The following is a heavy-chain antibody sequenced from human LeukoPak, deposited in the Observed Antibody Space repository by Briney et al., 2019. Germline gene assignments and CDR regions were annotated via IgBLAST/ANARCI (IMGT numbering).Heavy chain of an antibody. D-gene: IGHD3-22*01. V-gene: IGHV3-23*01. Sequence: GGSLRLSCAASGFTFRRYDMSWVRQAPGKGLEWVSAISGSGGSTYYADSVKGRFTISRDNSKNTLYLQMNSLRAEDTAVYYCAKGLSITMIVVVTQGYFDYWGQGTLVTVSS. CDR1: GFTFRRYD. CDR2: ISGSGGST. CDR3: AKGLSITMIVVVTQGYFDY. J-gene: IGHJ4*02.